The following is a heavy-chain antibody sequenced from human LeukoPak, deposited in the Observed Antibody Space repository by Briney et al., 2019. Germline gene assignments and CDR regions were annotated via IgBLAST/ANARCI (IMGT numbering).Heavy chain of an antibody. CDR2: INPDGSTT. J-gene: IGHJ4*02. Sequence: GGSLRLSCAASGFTFSNYWMHWVRQDPGKGLVWVSFINPDGSTTNYADSVKGRFTISRDNSKNTLYLQMNSLRAEDTAVYYCAREPARSSTPISWGQGTLVTVSS. V-gene: IGHV3-74*01. D-gene: IGHD2-2*01. CDR3: AREPARSSTPIS. CDR1: GFTFSNYW.